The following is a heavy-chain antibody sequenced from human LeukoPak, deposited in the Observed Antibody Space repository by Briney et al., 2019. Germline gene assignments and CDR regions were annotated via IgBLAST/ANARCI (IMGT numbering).Heavy chain of an antibody. CDR3: AKDRYYDSSGYLLDY. CDR2: ISGSGSST. D-gene: IGHD3-22*01. V-gene: IGHV3-23*01. CDR1: GFTFSSYD. Sequence: PGGSLRLSCAASGFTFSSYDMSWFRQAPGKGLESVSHISGSGSSTYYADSVKGRFTISRDNSKNTLYLQMNSLRAEDTAVYYCAKDRYYDSSGYLLDYWGQGTLVTVSS. J-gene: IGHJ4*02.